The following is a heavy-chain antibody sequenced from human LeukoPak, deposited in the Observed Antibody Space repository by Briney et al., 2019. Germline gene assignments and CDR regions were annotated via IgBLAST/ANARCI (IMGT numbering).Heavy chain of an antibody. CDR1: GGSISSGSYY. D-gene: IGHD5-18*01. J-gene: IGHJ6*03. CDR3: ARTTEGGYTYDYFYYYYMDV. CDR2: IYTSGST. V-gene: IGHV4-61*02. Sequence: SETLSLTCTVSGGSISSGSYYWSWIRQPAGKGLEWIGRIYTSGSTNYNPSLKSRVTISVDTSKNQFSLKLSSVTAADTAVYYCARTTEGGYTYDYFYYYYMDVWGKGTTVTVSS.